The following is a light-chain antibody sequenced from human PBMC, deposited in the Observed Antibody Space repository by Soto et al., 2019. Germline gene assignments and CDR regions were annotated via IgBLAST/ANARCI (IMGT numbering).Light chain of an antibody. V-gene: IGLV2-8*01. J-gene: IGLJ1*01. CDR3: GSYAGSIPFV. CDR1: SSDVGGYNF. Sequence: QSVLTQPPSASGSPGQSVTISCTGTSSDVGGYNFVSWYQQHPGKAPKLIIYEVSKRPSGVPDRFSGSKSGNTASLTVSGLQAEDEADYYCGSYAGSIPFVFGTGTKVTVL. CDR2: EVS.